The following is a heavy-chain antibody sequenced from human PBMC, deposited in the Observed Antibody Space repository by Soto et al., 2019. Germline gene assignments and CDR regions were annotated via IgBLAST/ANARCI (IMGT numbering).Heavy chain of an antibody. CDR2: IDYSGTS. CDR1: GGSISSSPYA. D-gene: IGHD3-3*01. V-gene: IGHV4-39*01. J-gene: IGHJ4*02. Sequence: QLQLQESGPGLVKPSETLSLTCNASGGSISSSPYAWGWIRQSPGKGLEWIGTIDYSGTSSYNPCLKSLISIPVDTSKNPISLRLSSVTAADTAVYYFARHVHNQVYEYYFDSWGQGTLVTVSS. CDR3: ARHVHNQVYEYYFDS.